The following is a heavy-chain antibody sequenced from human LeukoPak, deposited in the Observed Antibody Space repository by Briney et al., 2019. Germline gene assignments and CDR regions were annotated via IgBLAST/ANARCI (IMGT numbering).Heavy chain of an antibody. V-gene: IGHV3-48*04. J-gene: IGHJ4*02. Sequence: GESLRLSCAASGFTLSRYNMAWVRQAPGKELEWVSYINTGSNTIYYADSVKGRFTISRDNAANSLYLQMNSLRAEDTAVYYCVRDGGAVGNMDYWGQGTLLTVSS. CDR1: GFTLSRYN. CDR2: INTGSNTI. D-gene: IGHD3-16*01. CDR3: VRDGGAVGNMDY.